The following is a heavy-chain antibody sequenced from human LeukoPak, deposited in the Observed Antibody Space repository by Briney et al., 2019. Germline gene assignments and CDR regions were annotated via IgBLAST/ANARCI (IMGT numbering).Heavy chain of an antibody. Sequence: SETLSLTCTVSGGSISNYYWNWIRQPAGKGLEWIGRIDASGSTNYNPSLKSRVTMSVDTSKTQFSLKLSSVTAADTAVYYCARELDPWGQGTLVTVSS. J-gene: IGHJ5*02. CDR3: ARELDP. V-gene: IGHV4-4*07. CDR1: GGSISNYY. CDR2: IDASGST.